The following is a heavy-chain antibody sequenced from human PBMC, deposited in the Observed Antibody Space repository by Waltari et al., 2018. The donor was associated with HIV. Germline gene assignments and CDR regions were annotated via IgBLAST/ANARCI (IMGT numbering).Heavy chain of an antibody. V-gene: IGHV3-53*01. D-gene: IGHD3-22*01. Sequence: EVQLVESGGGLIQPGGSLRLSCAASGFTVNDNYMSWVRQAPGNGLEWVSVIYSGGTTYSAASVKGRFTISRDDSKNTVYLQLNSLRAEDTAIYYCARHGGGYHYGWYFDLWGRGTLVTVSS. CDR2: IYSGGTT. J-gene: IGHJ2*01. CDR1: GFTVNDNY. CDR3: ARHGGGYHYGWYFDL.